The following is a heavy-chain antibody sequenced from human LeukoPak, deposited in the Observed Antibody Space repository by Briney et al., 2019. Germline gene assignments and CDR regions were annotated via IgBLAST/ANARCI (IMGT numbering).Heavy chain of an antibody. Sequence: PGGSLRLSCAASGFTFSDFYFKWVPQAPGKGLEWIGEINDSESTNYNPSLKSRVTISVDTSKKQFSLKLSSVTAADTAIYYCARETAAAGSFIAINDYWGQGTLVTVSS. CDR1: GFTFSDFY. CDR2: INDSEST. CDR3: ARETAAAGSFIAINDY. D-gene: IGHD6-13*01. V-gene: IGHV4-34*08. J-gene: IGHJ4*02.